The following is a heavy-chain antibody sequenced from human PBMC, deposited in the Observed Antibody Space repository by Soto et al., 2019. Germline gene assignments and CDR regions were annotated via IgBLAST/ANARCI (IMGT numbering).Heavy chain of an antibody. CDR3: ARVGYYYDSSEGFDY. CDR2: INHSGST. CDR1: GGSFSGCY. D-gene: IGHD3-22*01. Sequence: SETLSLTCAVYGGSFSGCYWSWIRQPPGKGLEWIGEINHSGSTNCNPSLKSRVTISVDTSKNQFSLKLSSVTAADTAVYYCARVGYYYDSSEGFDYWGQGTLVTVSS. J-gene: IGHJ4*02. V-gene: IGHV4-34*01.